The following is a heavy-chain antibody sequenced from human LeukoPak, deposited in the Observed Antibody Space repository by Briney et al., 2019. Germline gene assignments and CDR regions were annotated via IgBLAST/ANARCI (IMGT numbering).Heavy chain of an antibody. Sequence: GGSLRLSCAASGFTFDDYAMHWVRQAPGKGLEWVSLISGYGGSTYYADSVKGRFTISRDNSKNSLYLRMNSLSTEDTALYYCAKIPQIDYYDSSGLDGYWGQGTLVTVSS. D-gene: IGHD3-22*01. CDR2: ISGYGGST. J-gene: IGHJ4*02. V-gene: IGHV3-43*02. CDR1: GFTFDDYA. CDR3: AKIPQIDYYDSSGLDGY.